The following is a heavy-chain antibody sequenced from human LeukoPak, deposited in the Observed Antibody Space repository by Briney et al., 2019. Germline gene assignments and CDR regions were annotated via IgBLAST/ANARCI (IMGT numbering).Heavy chain of an antibody. CDR2: INHSGST. Sequence: SETLSLTCAVYGGSFSGYYWSWIRQPPGKGLEWIGEINHSGSTNYNPSLKGRVTVSVDTSKNQFSLKLSSVTAADTAVYYCASVDDSSGYYLDYYYYGMDVWGQGTTVTVSS. V-gene: IGHV4-34*01. D-gene: IGHD3-22*01. J-gene: IGHJ6*02. CDR1: GGSFSGYY. CDR3: ASVDDSSGYYLDYYYYGMDV.